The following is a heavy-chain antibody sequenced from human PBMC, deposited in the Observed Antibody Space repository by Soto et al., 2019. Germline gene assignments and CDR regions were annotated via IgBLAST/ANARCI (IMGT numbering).Heavy chain of an antibody. D-gene: IGHD3-22*01. CDR3: AKPYYDSSGHYFDY. CDR1: GFTFSSYG. CDR2: ISYDGSNK. Sequence: QVQLVESGGGVVQPGRSPRLSCAASGFTFSSYGMHWVRQAPGKGLEWVAVISYDGSNKYYADSVKGRFTISRDNSKNTLYLQMNSLRAEDTAVYYCAKPYYDSSGHYFDYWGQGTLVTVSS. J-gene: IGHJ4*02. V-gene: IGHV3-30*18.